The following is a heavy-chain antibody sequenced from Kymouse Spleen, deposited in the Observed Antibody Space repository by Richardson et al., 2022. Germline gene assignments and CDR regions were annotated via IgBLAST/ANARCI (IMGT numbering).Heavy chain of an antibody. CDR2: IGTAGDT. D-gene: IGHD3-10*01. CDR3: ARESITMVRGVYYYYGMDV. V-gene: IGHV3-13*01. Sequence: EVQLVESGGGLVQPGGSLRLSCAASGFTFSSYDMHWVRQATGKGLEWVSAIGTAGDTYYPGSVKGRFTISRENAKNSLYLQMNSLRAGDTAVYYCARESITMVRGVYYYYGMDVWGQGTTVTVSS. CDR1: GFTFSSYD. J-gene: IGHJ6*02.